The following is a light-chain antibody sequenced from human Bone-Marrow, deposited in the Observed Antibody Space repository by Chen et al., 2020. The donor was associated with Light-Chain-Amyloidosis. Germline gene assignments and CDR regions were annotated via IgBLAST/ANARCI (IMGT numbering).Light chain of an antibody. Sequence: QSARTQPASVSGSPGQSITISCTGTSSDVGGDNHVSWYQQHPDKAPKLMIYEVTNRPSWVPDRFSGSKSDNTASLTISGLQTEDEVDYFCSSYTITNTLVFGSGTRVTVL. V-gene: IGLV2-14*01. CDR2: EVT. CDR3: SSYTITNTLV. CDR1: SSDVGGDNH. J-gene: IGLJ1*01.